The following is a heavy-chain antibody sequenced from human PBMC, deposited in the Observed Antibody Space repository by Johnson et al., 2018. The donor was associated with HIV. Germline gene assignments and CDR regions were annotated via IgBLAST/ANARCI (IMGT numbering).Heavy chain of an antibody. J-gene: IGHJ3*01. CDR2: INSDGSST. CDR1: GFTFSSYW. Sequence: VQLVESGGGLVQPGGSLRLSCAASGFTFSSYWMHWVRQAPGKGLVWVSRINSDGSSTIYADSVKGRFTISRDNARASLFLRINSLRADDSGVYYCARDATPWGGDYVGYTFDLWGQGTVVTVSS. V-gene: IGHV3-74*01. D-gene: IGHD4-17*01. CDR3: ARDATPWGGDYVGYTFDL.